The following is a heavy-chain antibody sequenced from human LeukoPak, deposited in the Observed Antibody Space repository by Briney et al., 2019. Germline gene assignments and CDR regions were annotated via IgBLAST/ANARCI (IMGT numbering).Heavy chain of an antibody. D-gene: IGHD2-2*01. CDR3: ARGGSYQLLSDAFDI. J-gene: IGHJ3*02. Sequence: PSETLSLTCAVSGGSISSDGYFWSWIRQPPGKGLEWIGYIYHSGSTYYNPSLKSRVTISIDRSKNQFSLKVSSVTAADTAVYYCARGGSYQLLSDAFDIWGQGTMVTVSS. CDR2: IYHSGST. V-gene: IGHV4-30-2*01. CDR1: GGSISSDGYF.